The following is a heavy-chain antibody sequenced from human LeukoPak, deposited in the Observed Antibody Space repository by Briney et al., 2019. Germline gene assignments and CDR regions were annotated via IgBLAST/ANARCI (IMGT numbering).Heavy chain of an antibody. J-gene: IGHJ4*02. D-gene: IGHD2-2*01. CDR3: AKERVVIIPTAIDY. Sequence: HTGGSLRLSGAASGFTFSSYAMSWVRQAPGQGLEWVSAISGSGGSTYYADSVKGRFTISRDNSKNTLYLQMNSLRAEDAAIYYCAKERVVIIPTAIDYWSQGTLVTVSS. V-gene: IGHV3-23*01. CDR2: ISGSGGST. CDR1: GFTFSSYA.